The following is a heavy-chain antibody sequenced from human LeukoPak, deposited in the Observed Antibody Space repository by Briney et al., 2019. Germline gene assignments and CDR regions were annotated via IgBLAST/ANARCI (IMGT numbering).Heavy chain of an antibody. J-gene: IGHJ4*02. CDR2: INHSGST. D-gene: IGHD3-9*01. CDR1: GVSFSGYY. V-gene: IGHV4-34*01. CDR3: ARGDMYYDILTGYWEGDYFDY. Sequence: PSETLSLTCAVYGVSFSGYYWSWIRQPPGKGLEWIGEINHSGSTNYNPSLKSRVTISVDTSKNQFSLKLSSVTAADTAVYYCARGDMYYDILTGYWEGDYFDYWGQGTLVTVSS.